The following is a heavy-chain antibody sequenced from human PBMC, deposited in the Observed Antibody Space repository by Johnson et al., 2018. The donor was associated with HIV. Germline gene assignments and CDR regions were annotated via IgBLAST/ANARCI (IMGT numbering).Heavy chain of an antibody. V-gene: IGHV3-30-3*01. Sequence: QVQLVESGGGVVQPGRSLRLSCAASGFTFSSYAMHWVRQAPGKGLEWVAVISYDGSNKYYADSVKGRFTISRDNSKHTLYLQMNSLRAEDTAVYYCARERASDSSGYSKDHDDAFDIWGQGTMVTVSS. CDR3: ARERASDSSGYSKDHDDAFDI. CDR2: ISYDGSNK. J-gene: IGHJ3*02. D-gene: IGHD3-22*01. CDR1: GFTFSSYA.